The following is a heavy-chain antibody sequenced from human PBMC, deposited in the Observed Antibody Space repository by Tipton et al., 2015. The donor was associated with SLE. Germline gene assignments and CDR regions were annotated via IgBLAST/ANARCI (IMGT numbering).Heavy chain of an antibody. CDR1: GGSISSSNW. V-gene: IGHV4-4*02. Sequence: TLSLTCAVSGGSISSSNWWSWVRQPPGKGLEWIGEIYHSGSTNYNPSLKSRVTISVDKSKNQFSLKLSSVTAADTAVYYCARAGEYYDSSGYPDYWGQGALVTVSS. J-gene: IGHJ4*02. CDR3: ARAGEYYDSSGYPDY. D-gene: IGHD3-22*01. CDR2: IYHSGST.